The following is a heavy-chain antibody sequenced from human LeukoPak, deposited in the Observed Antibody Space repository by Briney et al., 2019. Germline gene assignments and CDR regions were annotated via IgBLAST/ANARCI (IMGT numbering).Heavy chain of an antibody. D-gene: IGHD6-19*01. J-gene: IGHJ4*02. Sequence: PSETLSLTCTVSGGSISSYYWSWIRQPPGKGLEWMGYIHDSGSTKYNPSLKSRVTISVDTSKNQFSLKLSSVTAADTAVYYCARGAGWYAYWGQGTLVTVSS. V-gene: IGHV4-59*01. CDR2: IHDSGST. CDR1: GGSISSYY. CDR3: ARGAGWYAY.